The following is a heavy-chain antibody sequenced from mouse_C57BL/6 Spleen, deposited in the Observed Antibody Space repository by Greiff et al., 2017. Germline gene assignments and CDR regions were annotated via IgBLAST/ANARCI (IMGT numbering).Heavy chain of an antibody. CDR2: IHPNSGST. J-gene: IGHJ4*01. CDR1: GYTFTSYW. Sequence: QVQLQQPGAELVRPGSSVKLSCKASGYTFTSYWMHWVKQRPIQGLEWIGMIHPNSGSTNYNEKFKSKATLTVDKSSSTAYMQLSSLTSEDSAVYYCARGVYGYDGAMDYWGQGTSVTVSS. D-gene: IGHD2-2*01. CDR3: ARGVYGYDGAMDY. V-gene: IGHV1-64*01.